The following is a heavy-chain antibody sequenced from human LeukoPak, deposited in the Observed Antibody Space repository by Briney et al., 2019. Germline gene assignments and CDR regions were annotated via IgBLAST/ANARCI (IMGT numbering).Heavy chain of an antibody. J-gene: IGHJ3*02. CDR3: ASLPWYYYGSGSYLENAFDI. D-gene: IGHD3-10*01. CDR1: VFTFSSYG. V-gene: IGHV3-30*02. CDR2: IRSDGNKK. Sequence: QAGGSLRLSCAASVFTFSSYGMYWVRQAPGKGLEWVAFIRSDGNKKYYADSVKGRFTISRDNSKNTLYLQMNSLRAEDTAVYYCASLPWYYYGSGSYLENAFDIWGQGTMVTVSS.